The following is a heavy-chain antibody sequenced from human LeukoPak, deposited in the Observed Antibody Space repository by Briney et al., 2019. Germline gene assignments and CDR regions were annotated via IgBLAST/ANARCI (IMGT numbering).Heavy chain of an antibody. CDR3: AKPPTYYYDSSGYYHNY. CDR1: GFTFSSYA. Sequence: GGSLRLSCAVSGFTFSSYAMSWVRQAPGKGLEWVSAISGRGGSTYYADSVKGRFTISRDNSKNTLFLQMNSPRPEDTAVYYCAKPPTYYYDSSGYYHNYWGQGTLVTVSS. J-gene: IGHJ4*02. D-gene: IGHD3-22*01. V-gene: IGHV3-23*01. CDR2: ISGRGGST.